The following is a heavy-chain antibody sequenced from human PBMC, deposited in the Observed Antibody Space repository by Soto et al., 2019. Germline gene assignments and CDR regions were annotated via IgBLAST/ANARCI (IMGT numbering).Heavy chain of an antibody. D-gene: IGHD2-15*01. Sequence: LRLSCAASGFTFSSYGMHWVRQAPGKWLEWVAVISYDGSNKYYADSVKGRFTISRDNSKNTLYLQMNSLRAEDTAVYYCAPDSKVAATTPWFFPGDYWGQGALVTVSS. J-gene: IGHJ4*02. V-gene: IGHV3-30*03. CDR1: GFTFSSYG. CDR2: ISYDGSNK. CDR3: APDSKVAATTPWFFPGDY.